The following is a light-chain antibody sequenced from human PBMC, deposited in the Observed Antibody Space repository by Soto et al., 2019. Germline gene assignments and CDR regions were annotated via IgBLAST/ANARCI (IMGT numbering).Light chain of an antibody. J-gene: IGKJ4*01. CDR1: QSVLYSSNNKNY. V-gene: IGKV4-1*01. CDR3: QQYYSTPLT. CDR2: WAS. Sequence: DIVMTQSPDSLAVSLGERATINCKSSQSVLYSSNNKNYLAWYQQKPGQPPKLLIYWASTRESGVPDRFRGSGSGTDFILTISRLQAEDVAVYYCQQYYSTPLTFGGGTKVEIK.